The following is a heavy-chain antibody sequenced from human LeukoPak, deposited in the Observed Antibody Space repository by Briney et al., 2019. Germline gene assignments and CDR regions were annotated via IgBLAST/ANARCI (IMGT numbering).Heavy chain of an antibody. CDR2: INPSGGST. D-gene: IGHD6-19*01. CDR1: GYTFTSYY. J-gene: IGHJ4*02. V-gene: IGHV1-46*01. Sequence: ASVKVSCKASGYTFTSYYMLWVRQAPGQGLEWMGIINPSGGSTSYAQKFQGRVTITRDTSTSTVYMELSSLRSEDTAVYYCAREDWTLGSGWLWGQGTLVTVSS. CDR3: AREDWTLGSGWL.